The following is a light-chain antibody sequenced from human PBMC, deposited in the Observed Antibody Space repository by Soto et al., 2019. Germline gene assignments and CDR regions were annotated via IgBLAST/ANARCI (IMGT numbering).Light chain of an antibody. CDR1: QSIRNY. CDR2: AAS. J-gene: IGKJ5*01. V-gene: IGKV1-39*01. CDR3: QQSYSTPRIT. Sequence: IQLTQSPSSLSASVGDRVTITFRASQSIRNYLNWYQQKPGKAPKLLIYAASSLQSGVPSRFSGSGSGTDFTLTISSLQPEDFATYYCQQSYSTPRITFGQGTRLEIK.